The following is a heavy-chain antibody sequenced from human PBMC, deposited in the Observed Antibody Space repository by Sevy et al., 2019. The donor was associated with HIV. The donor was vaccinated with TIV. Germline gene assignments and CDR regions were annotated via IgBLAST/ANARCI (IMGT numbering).Heavy chain of an antibody. CDR3: ARDPPRHTVRIVGAAGIDN. D-gene: IGHD1-26*01. Sequence: GGSLRLSCAASGFTFSSYSMNWVRQAPGKGLEWVSYISSSSSTIYYADSVKGRFTISRDNAKNSLYLQMNSLRAEDTAVYYCARDPPRHTVRIVGAAGIDNWGQGTLVTVSS. CDR2: ISSSSSTI. CDR1: GFTFSSYS. V-gene: IGHV3-48*01. J-gene: IGHJ4*02.